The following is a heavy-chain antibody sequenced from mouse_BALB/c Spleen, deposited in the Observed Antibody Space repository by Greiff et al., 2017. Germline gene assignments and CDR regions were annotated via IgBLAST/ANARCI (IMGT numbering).Heavy chain of an antibody. Sequence: EVQLVESGGGLVKPGGSLKLSCAASGFTFSSYYMSWVRQTPEKRLELVAAIKSNGGSNYYPDTVKGRCTISRDNAKNTLYLQMSSLKSEDTALYYCARQSYGSRYFDVRGAGTTVTVSS. CDR1: GFTFSSYY. J-gene: IGHJ1*01. CDR3: ARQSYGSRYFDV. V-gene: IGHV5-6-2*01. CDR2: IKSNGGSN. D-gene: IGHD1-1*01.